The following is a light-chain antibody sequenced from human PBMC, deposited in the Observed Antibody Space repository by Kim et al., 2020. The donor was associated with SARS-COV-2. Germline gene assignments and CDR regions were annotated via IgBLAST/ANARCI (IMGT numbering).Light chain of an antibody. CDR1: SSDVGGYNY. CDR2: DVS. J-gene: IGLJ2*01. Sequence: GQSFTISCTGTSSDVGGYNYVSWYQQHPGKAPKLMIYDVSKRPSGVSNRFSGSKSGNTASLTISGLQAEDEADYYCSSYTSSSIVVFGGGTQLTVL. V-gene: IGLV2-14*04. CDR3: SSYTSSSIVV.